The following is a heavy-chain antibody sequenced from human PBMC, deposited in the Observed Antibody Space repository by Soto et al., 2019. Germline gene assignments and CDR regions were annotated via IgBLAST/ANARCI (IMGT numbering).Heavy chain of an antibody. CDR2: INHSGST. V-gene: IGHV4-34*01. J-gene: IGHJ6*02. CDR1: GGSFSGYY. CDR3: AREWFGELLYGYYYYGMDV. Sequence: SETLSLTCAVYGGSFSGYYWSWIRQPPGKGLEWIGEINHSGSTNCNPSLKSRVTISVDTSKNQFSLKLSSVTAADTAVYYCAREWFGELLYGYYYYGMDVWGQGTTVTVSS. D-gene: IGHD3-10*01.